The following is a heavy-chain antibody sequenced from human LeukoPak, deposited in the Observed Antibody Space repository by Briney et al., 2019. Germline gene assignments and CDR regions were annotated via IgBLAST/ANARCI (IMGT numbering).Heavy chain of an antibody. Sequence: SETLSLTCTVSGYSISSGYYWGWVRQPPGKALEWIGNIFYSGSTYYSPSLKSRVAISLDTSRNQFSLKLNSVTAADTAVYYCAKSNGYGLIDIWGQGTMVTVSS. J-gene: IGHJ3*02. V-gene: IGHV4-38-2*02. CDR1: GYSISSGYY. CDR3: AKSNGYGLIDI. D-gene: IGHD3-22*01. CDR2: IFYSGST.